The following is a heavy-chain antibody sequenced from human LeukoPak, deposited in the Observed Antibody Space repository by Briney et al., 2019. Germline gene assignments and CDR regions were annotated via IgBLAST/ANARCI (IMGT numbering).Heavy chain of an antibody. D-gene: IGHD5-24*01. CDR2: ISSCSSYI. Sequence: GGSLRLSCAASGFTFSSYSINWLRQAPGKGLEWVSSISSCSSYIYYADSVKGRFTISRDNAKNSLYLQMNSLRAEDTAVYYCARGWQGDYFDYWGQGTLVTVSS. J-gene: IGHJ4*02. CDR1: GFTFSSYS. CDR3: ARGWQGDYFDY. V-gene: IGHV3-21*01.